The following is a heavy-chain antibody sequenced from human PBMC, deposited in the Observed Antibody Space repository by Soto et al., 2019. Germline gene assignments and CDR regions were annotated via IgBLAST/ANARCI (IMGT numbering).Heavy chain of an antibody. CDR1: GYSFTNYW. CDR3: ARLRSGYYDSSGNYYYYGMDV. V-gene: IGHV5-51*01. D-gene: IGHD3-22*01. Sequence: GESLKISCKGSGYSFTNYWIGWVRQMPGKGLEWMGIIYPGDSDTRHSPSFQGQVTISADKSISTAYLQWSSLKASDTAMYYCARLRSGYYDSSGNYYYYGMDVWGQGTTITVSS. CDR2: IYPGDSDT. J-gene: IGHJ6*02.